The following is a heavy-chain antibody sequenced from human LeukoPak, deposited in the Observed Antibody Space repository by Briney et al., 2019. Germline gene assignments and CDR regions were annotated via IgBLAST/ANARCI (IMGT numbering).Heavy chain of an antibody. CDR1: GGTFSSYA. V-gene: IGHV1-69*04. Sequence: GASVKVSCKASGGTFSSYAISWVRQAPGQGLEWMGRIIPILGIANYAQKFQGRVTITADKSTSTAYMELSSLRSEDTAVYYCAISGGSCYSWLERCQDIDYWGQGTLVTVSS. J-gene: IGHJ4*02. CDR2: IIPILGIA. CDR3: AISGGSCYSWLERCQDIDY. D-gene: IGHD2-15*01.